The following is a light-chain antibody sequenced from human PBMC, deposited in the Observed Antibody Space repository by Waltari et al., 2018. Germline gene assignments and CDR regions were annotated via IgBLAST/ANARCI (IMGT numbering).Light chain of an antibody. V-gene: IGLV2-14*01. CDR3: SSYTTSTAPGV. CDR2: EVR. Sequence: QSALTQPASVSGSPGQSITISCTGTSSDVGPYNFVSWYQQHPGKAPHLIIYEVRERPPGVSNRFSGSKSDNTASLTISGLQAEDEADYYCSSYTTSTAPGVFGAGTKVTVL. J-gene: IGLJ1*01. CDR1: SSDVGPYNF.